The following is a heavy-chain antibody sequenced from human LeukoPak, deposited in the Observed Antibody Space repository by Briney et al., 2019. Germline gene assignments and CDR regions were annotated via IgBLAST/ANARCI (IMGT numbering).Heavy chain of an antibody. CDR1: GFTFSSYA. CDR3: AKDRLYGSGSYYTVGDAFDI. CDR2: ISGSGGST. V-gene: IGHV3-23*01. D-gene: IGHD3-10*01. Sequence: GGSLRLSCAASGFTFSSYAMSWVRQAPGKGLEWVSAISGSGGSTYYADSVKGRFTISRDNSKSTLYLQMNSLRAEDTAVYYCAKDRLYGSGSYYTVGDAFDIWGQGTMVTVSS. J-gene: IGHJ3*02.